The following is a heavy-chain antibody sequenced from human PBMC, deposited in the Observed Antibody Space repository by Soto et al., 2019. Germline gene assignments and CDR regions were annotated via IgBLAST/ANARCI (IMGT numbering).Heavy chain of an antibody. CDR1: GDSVNKYC. CDR2: IHSTRSP. CDR3: ARSPAYGDYANLDT. V-gene: IGHV4-4*07. D-gene: IGHD4-17*01. Sequence: SETLSLTCTVSGDSVNKYCWNWIRQPAGKGLEWIGRIHSTRSPNYNPSLKSRVTMSVDTSKNQFSLKLNLTSVTAADTAVYYCARSPAYGDYANLDTWGQGTLVTVSS. J-gene: IGHJ5*02.